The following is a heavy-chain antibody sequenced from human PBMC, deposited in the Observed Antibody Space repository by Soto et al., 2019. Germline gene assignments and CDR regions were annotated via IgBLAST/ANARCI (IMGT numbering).Heavy chain of an antibody. V-gene: IGHV3-30*18. CDR2: ISYDGSNK. D-gene: IGHD6-13*01. CDR3: AKDSRSSSWLYYYYYGMDV. Sequence: QVQLVESGGGVVQPGRSLRLSCAASGFTFSSYGMHWVRQAPGKGLEWVAVISYDGSNKYYADSVKGRFTISRDNSKNTLYLQMNSLRAEDSAVYYCAKDSRSSSWLYYYYYGMDVWGQGTTVTVSS. J-gene: IGHJ6*02. CDR1: GFTFSSYG.